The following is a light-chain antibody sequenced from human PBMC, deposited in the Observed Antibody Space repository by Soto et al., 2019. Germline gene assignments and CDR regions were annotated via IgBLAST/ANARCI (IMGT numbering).Light chain of an antibody. J-gene: IGLJ1*01. CDR1: SSDVGGYNY. CDR2: DVS. V-gene: IGLV2-14*01. CDR3: STYTGSSPYG. Sequence: QSALTQPASVSGSPGQSITISCTGTSSDVGGYNYVSWYQQHPGKAPKLMIYDVSNRPSGVSNRFSGSKSGNTASLTISGLQAEDEADYYCSTYTGSSPYGFGTGTKLTVL.